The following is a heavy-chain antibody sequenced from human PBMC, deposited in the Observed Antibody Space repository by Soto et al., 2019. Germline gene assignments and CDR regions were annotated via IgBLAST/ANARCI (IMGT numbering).Heavy chain of an antibody. J-gene: IGHJ6*02. D-gene: IGHD2-15*01. Sequence: PGGSLRLSCAASGFTLSSYGMHWVRQAPGKGLEWVADIWYDGSNKYYADSVKGRFTISRDNSKNTLYLQINSLRAEDTAAYYCARKGHCSGGSCYQYYYYGMDVWGQGTTVTVSS. CDR3: ARKGHCSGGSCYQYYYYGMDV. V-gene: IGHV3-33*01. CDR1: GFTLSSYG. CDR2: IWYDGSNK.